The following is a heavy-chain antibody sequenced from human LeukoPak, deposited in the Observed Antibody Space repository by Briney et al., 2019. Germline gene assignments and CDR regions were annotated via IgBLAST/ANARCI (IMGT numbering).Heavy chain of an antibody. CDR3: ARDRRSGDYDFWSGYNNWFDP. CDR1: GGSISSYY. J-gene: IGHJ5*02. CDR2: IYYSGST. V-gene: IGHV4-59*01. D-gene: IGHD3-3*01. Sequence: PSETLSLTCTVSGGSISSYYWSWIRQPPGKGLEWIGYIYYSGSTNYNPSLKSRVTISVDTSKNQFSLKLSSVTAADTAVYYCARDRRSGDYDFWSGYNNWFDPWGQGTLVTVSS.